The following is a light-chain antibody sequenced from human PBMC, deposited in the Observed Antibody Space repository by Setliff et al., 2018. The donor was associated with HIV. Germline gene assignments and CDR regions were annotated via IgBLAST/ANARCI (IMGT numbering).Light chain of an antibody. J-gene: IGLJ2*01. V-gene: IGLV3-21*04. Sequence: SYELTQPPSVSVAPGKTARITCGGNNIGSKSVHWYQQKPGQAPVLVIYYDSDRPSGIPERFSGSNSGNTATLTISRVEAGDEADYYCQVWDSSSDHPYVVFGGGTK. CDR1: NIGSKS. CDR3: QVWDSSSDHPYVV. CDR2: YDS.